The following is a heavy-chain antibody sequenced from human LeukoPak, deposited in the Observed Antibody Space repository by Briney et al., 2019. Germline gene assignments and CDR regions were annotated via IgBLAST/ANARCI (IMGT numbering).Heavy chain of an antibody. CDR1: GGSFSGYY. J-gene: IGHJ4*02. V-gene: IGHV4-34*01. D-gene: IGHD5-24*01. CDR2: IYYSGST. Sequence: PSETLSLTCAVYGGSFSGYYWSWIRQPPGKGLEWIGSIYYSGSTYYNPSLKSRVTISVDTSKNQFSLKLRSVTAADTAMYYCARFTMATNVFDCWGQGTLVTVSS. CDR3: ARFTMATNVFDC.